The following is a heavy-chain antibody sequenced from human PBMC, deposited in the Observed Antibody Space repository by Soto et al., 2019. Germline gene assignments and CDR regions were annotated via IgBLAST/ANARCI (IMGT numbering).Heavy chain of an antibody. CDR3: ARRNSYGSGSYMYYYYGLDV. D-gene: IGHD3-10*01. Sequence: HPGGSLRLSCAASGGTFSCYAMTWVRQAPGKGLEWVSGISGSGANIYYADSVKGRFTISRDNSKNTLYLQMNSLRAEDTAVYSCARRNSYGSGSYMYYYYGLDVWGQGTTVTVSS. CDR2: ISGSGANI. J-gene: IGHJ6*02. V-gene: IGHV3-23*01. CDR1: GGTFSCYA.